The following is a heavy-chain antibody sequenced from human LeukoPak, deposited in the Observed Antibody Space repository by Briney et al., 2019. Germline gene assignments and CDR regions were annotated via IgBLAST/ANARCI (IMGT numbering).Heavy chain of an antibody. V-gene: IGHV1-2*06. CDR2: INHNSGGT. CDR3: ARESGYSYGFGFDY. D-gene: IGHD5-18*01. J-gene: IGHJ4*02. Sequence: ASVKVSCKASGYTFTGYYMHWVRQAPGQGLEWMGRINHNSGGTNYAQKFQGRVTMTRDTSISTAYMELSRLRSDDTAVYYCARESGYSYGFGFDYWGQGTLVTVSS. CDR1: GYTFTGYY.